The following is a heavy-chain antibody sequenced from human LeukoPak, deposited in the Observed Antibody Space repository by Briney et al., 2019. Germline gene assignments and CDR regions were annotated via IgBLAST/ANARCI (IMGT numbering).Heavy chain of an antibody. CDR3: ARDPSSRELRS. V-gene: IGHV4-38-2*02. D-gene: IGHD1-26*01. J-gene: IGHJ5*02. CDR2: IYHSGST. CDR1: GYSISSGYY. Sequence: SETLSLTCTVSGYSISSGYYWGWIRQPPGKGLEWIGSIYHSGSTYYNPSLKSRVTISVDTSKNQFSLKLSSVTAADTAVYYCARDPSSRELRSWGQGTLVTVSS.